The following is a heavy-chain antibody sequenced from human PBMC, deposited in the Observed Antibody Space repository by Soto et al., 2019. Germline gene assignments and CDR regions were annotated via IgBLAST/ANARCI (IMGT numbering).Heavy chain of an antibody. CDR2: IGTAGDT. CDR1: GFTFSSYD. D-gene: IGHD4-17*01. V-gene: IGHV3-13*01. J-gene: IGHJ6*02. Sequence: GGSLRLSCAASGFTFSSYDMHWVRQATGKGLEWVSAIGTAGDTYYPGSVKGRFTISRENAKNSLYLQMNSLRAEDTAVYYCTRAPGNYGGNSEAYYGMDVWGQGTTVTAP. CDR3: TRAPGNYGGNSEAYYGMDV.